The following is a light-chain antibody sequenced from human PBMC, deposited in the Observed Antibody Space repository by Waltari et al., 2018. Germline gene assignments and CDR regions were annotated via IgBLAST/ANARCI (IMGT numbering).Light chain of an antibody. CDR3: QQYNTYSTYT. CDR1: QSIRTW. J-gene: IGKJ2*01. CDR2: STS. Sequence: DIQMTQSPSILSASVGDRVTITCRASQSIRTWLAWYQQKPGKAPKLLLYSTSNLETGVPSSFSGSGSGTEFSLTISSLQPDDFATYYCQQYNTYSTYTFGQGTKLEIK. V-gene: IGKV1-5*03.